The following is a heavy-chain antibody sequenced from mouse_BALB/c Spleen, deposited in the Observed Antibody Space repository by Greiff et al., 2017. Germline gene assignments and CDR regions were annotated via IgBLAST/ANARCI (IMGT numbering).Heavy chain of an antibody. CDR1: GFSLTSYG. J-gene: IGHJ3*01. Sequence: VQLQQSGPGLVQPSQSLSITCPVSGFSLTSYGVHWVRQSPGKGLEWLGVIWSGGSTDYNAAFISRLSISKDNSKSQVFFKMNSLQADDTAIYYCAATGFAYWGQGTLVTVSA. CDR2: IWSGGST. D-gene: IGHD4-1*02. CDR3: AATGFAY. V-gene: IGHV2-4-1*01.